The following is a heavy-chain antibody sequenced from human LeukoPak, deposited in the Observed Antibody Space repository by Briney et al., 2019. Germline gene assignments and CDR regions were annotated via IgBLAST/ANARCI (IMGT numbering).Heavy chain of an antibody. CDR3: ARDQTAAHYYYYGMDV. CDR1: GGSISSGDYY. CDR2: IYYSGST. J-gene: IGHJ6*02. V-gene: IGHV4-30-4*01. Sequence: SETLSLTCTVSGGSISSGDYYWSWIRQPPGKGLEWIGYIYYSGSTYYNPPLKSRVTISVDTSKNQFSLKLSSVTAADTAVYYCARDQTAAHYYYYGMDVWGQGTTVTVSS. D-gene: IGHD6-13*01.